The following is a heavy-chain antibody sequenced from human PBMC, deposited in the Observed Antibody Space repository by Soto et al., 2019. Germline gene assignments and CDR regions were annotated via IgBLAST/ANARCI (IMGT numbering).Heavy chain of an antibody. CDR1: GFTFRTYT. D-gene: IGHD2-15*01. Sequence: GGSLRLSCISSGFTFRTYTMNWVRQAPGKGLEWVSGIRGFSPYTFYAESVKGRFTISRDNAKNSLYLQMNSLRAEDTAVYYCARDRGYDAHDYYYNAMDVWGQGTTVAVSS. J-gene: IGHJ6*02. CDR3: ARDRGYDAHDYYYNAMDV. CDR2: IRGFSPYT. V-gene: IGHV3-21*01.